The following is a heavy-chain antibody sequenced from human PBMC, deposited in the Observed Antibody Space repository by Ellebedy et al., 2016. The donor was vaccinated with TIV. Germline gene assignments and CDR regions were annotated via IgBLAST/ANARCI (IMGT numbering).Heavy chain of an antibody. D-gene: IGHD3-10*01. Sequence: GGSLRLSXGASGFIFSTCTMSWVRQAPGKGLEWVSAIEGRGETHYADSVKGRFTISRDNSKNTLYLQTDSPRADDTAIYYCAKGLRGGGLDYWGQGALVIVSS. V-gene: IGHV3-23*01. CDR1: GFIFSTCT. J-gene: IGHJ4*02. CDR3: AKGLRGGGLDY. CDR2: IEGRGET.